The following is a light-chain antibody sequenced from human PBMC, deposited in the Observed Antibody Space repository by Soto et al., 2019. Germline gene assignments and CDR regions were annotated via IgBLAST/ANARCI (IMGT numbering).Light chain of an antibody. CDR3: QHYNRYSPTVT. CDR2: DAS. J-gene: IGKJ3*01. CDR1: QSISSW. V-gene: IGKV1-5*01. Sequence: DIQMTQSHSTLSASVGDRVTITCRASQSISSWLAWYQQKPGKAPKLLIYDASSLESGVPSRFSGSGSGTEFTLTISSLQPDDCATSYCQHYNRYSPTVTFGPGTKVDIK.